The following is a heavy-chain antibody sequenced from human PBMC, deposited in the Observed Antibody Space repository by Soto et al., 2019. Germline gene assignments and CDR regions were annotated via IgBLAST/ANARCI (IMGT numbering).Heavy chain of an antibody. V-gene: IGHV1-3*01. D-gene: IGHD5-18*01. J-gene: IGHJ6*02. Sequence: ASVKVSCKASGYTFTSYPTHWVRQAPGQRLEWMGWIDAGNGNTKYSQKFRGRVTFTTGTSASTAYMDLSSLRSEDTAVYYCARAGYTYGPPYYGMDVWGQGTTVTVSS. CDR1: GYTFTSYP. CDR2: IDAGNGNT. CDR3: ARAGYTYGPPYYGMDV.